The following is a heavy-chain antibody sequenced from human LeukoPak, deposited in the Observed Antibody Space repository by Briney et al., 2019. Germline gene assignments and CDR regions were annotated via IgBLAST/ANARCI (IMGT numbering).Heavy chain of an antibody. CDR3: ARVVTWLDP. Sequence: GGSLRLSCAASGFTFSSFWMTWVRQAPGKGLEWVAHIKGDGSMESYVDSVKGRFTISRDNARNSVYLQTNSLRGEDTAVYYCARVVTWLDPWGQGSLVIVSS. CDR1: GFTFSSFW. CDR2: IKGDGSME. V-gene: IGHV3-7*04. J-gene: IGHJ5*02.